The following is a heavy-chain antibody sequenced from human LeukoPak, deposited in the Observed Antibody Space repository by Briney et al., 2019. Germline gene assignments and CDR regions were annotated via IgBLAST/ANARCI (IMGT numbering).Heavy chain of an antibody. CDR1: VGSFSGYY. CDR2: IIHRGRT. Sequence: PSETLSLPCAVYVGSFSGYYWSWIRHPPGKGREGIGEIIHRGRTNYSPSLKSRVTISVDTSKNQFCLKLSSVTAADTGVYYCARTGAAGESSGFYLRLFDYWGQGTLVTVSS. D-gene: IGHD3-22*01. J-gene: IGHJ4*02. CDR3: ARTGAAGESSGFYLRLFDY. V-gene: IGHV4-34*12.